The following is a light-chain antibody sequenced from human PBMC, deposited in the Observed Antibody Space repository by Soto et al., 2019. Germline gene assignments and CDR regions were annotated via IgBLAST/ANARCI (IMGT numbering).Light chain of an antibody. Sequence: DIQMTQSPSSLSASVGDRVTITCRASDYASSDLAWYQQRPGKAPKSLIYAASTLQRGVPARFSGSGSGTAFTLTISSLQPEDFATYYCQQYNSFPFSFGPGTKVDIK. J-gene: IGKJ3*01. CDR2: AAS. V-gene: IGKV1D-16*01. CDR3: QQYNSFPFS. CDR1: DYASSD.